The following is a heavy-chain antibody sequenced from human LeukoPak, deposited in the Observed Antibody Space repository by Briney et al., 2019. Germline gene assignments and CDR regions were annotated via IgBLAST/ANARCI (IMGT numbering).Heavy chain of an antibody. D-gene: IGHD1-26*01. Sequence: PGGSLRLSCAASGFTFDDYAMHWVRQAPGKGLEWVSGISWNSVTIGYGDSVKGRFTISRDNAKNSLYLQMNSLRAEDTALYYCAKDRWELRTFDYWGQGTLVTVSS. CDR2: ISWNSVTI. CDR1: GFTFDDYA. CDR3: AKDRWELRTFDY. V-gene: IGHV3-9*01. J-gene: IGHJ4*02.